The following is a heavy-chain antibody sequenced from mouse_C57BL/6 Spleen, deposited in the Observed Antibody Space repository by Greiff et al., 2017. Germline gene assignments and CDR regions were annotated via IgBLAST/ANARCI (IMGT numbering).Heavy chain of an antibody. D-gene: IGHD3-2*02. V-gene: IGHV1-50*01. Sequence: QVQLQQPGAELVKPGASVKLSCKASGYTFTSYWMQWVKQRPGQGLEWIGEIDPSDSYTNYNQKFKGKATLTVDTSSSTAYMQLSSLTSEDSAVYYCARWGTAQATAWFAYWGQGTLVTVSA. CDR1: GYTFTSYW. CDR3: ARWGTAQATAWFAY. J-gene: IGHJ3*01. CDR2: IDPSDSYT.